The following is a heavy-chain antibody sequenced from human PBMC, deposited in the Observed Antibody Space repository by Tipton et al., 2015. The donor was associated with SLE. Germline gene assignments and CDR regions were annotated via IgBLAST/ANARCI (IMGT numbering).Heavy chain of an antibody. Sequence: TLSLTCTVSGGSISSYYWSWIRQPPGKGLEWIGYIYYSGSTNYNPSLQSRVTISVDTSKNQFSLKLSSVTAADTAVYYCARGRGSYGGYYYYYYMDVWGKGTTVTVSS. D-gene: IGHD5-18*01. CDR1: GGSISSYY. J-gene: IGHJ6*03. CDR2: IYYSGST. CDR3: ARGRGSYGGYYYYYYMDV. V-gene: IGHV4-59*01.